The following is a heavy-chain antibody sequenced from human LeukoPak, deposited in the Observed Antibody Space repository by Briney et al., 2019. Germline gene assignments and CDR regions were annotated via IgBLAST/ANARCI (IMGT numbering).Heavy chain of an antibody. CDR1: GFTFSDYA. J-gene: IGHJ4*02. D-gene: IGHD6-19*01. CDR3: VRRGDASSGWGDHDF. Sequence: GGSLRLSCRASGFTFSDYATSWVRQAPGKGLEWVSGFSDNGGYTYYADSVKGRFTISRDNSKNMVHLQMNSLTGEDTALYYCVRRGDASSGWGDHDFWGQGALVTVSS. V-gene: IGHV3-23*01. CDR2: FSDNGGYT.